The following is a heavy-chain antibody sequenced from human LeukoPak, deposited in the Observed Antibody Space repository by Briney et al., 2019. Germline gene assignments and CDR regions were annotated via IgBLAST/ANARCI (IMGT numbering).Heavy chain of an antibody. CDR3: ARGVNYYDSSGYYYPAPFDY. Sequence: QAGGSLRLSCAASGFTVSSNYMSWVRQAPGKGLEWVSVIYSGGSTYYADSVKGRFTISRDNSKNTLYLQMNSLRPEDTAVYYCARGVNYYDSSGYYYPAPFDYWGQGTLVTVSS. J-gene: IGHJ4*02. D-gene: IGHD3-22*01. CDR2: IYSGGST. CDR1: GFTVSSNY. V-gene: IGHV3-53*01.